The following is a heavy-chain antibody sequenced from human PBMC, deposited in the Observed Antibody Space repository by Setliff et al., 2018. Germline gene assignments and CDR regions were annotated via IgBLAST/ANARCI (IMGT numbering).Heavy chain of an antibody. CDR1: GGSISSGSYY. CDR2: IQSTGNT. CDR3: AGTPARGTTWLSPFDY. J-gene: IGHJ4*02. V-gene: IGHV4-61*02. Sequence: SETLSLTCTVSGGSISSGSYYWSWIRQPAGKGLEWIGLIQSTGNTNYNPSLQSRVTISIDTSKNQFSLKMTSMTAADTAMYFCAGTPARGTTWLSPFDYWGQGTLVTVSS. D-gene: IGHD5-12*01.